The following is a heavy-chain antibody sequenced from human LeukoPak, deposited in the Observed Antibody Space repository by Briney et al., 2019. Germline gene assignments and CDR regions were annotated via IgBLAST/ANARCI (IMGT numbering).Heavy chain of an antibody. CDR2: ISYDGSNK. V-gene: IGHV3-30-3*01. CDR3: ARGRAGLLRYFDF. CDR1: GFTFSSYA. J-gene: IGHJ4*02. D-gene: IGHD3-9*01. Sequence: GGSLSLSCAASGFTFSSYAVHWVRQAPGKGLEWVAVISYDGSNKYYADSVKGRFTISRDNSKNTLYLQMNSLRVEDTAVYYCARGRAGLLRYFDFWGQGTLVTVSS.